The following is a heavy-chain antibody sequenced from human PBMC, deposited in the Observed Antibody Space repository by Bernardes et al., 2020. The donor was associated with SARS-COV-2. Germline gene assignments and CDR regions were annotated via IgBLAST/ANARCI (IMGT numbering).Heavy chain of an antibody. V-gene: IGHV3-23*01. CDR3: AKAKGTVGLTWFDL. CDR2: ISDSGKNT. J-gene: IGHJ5*02. Sequence: GGSLRLSCAASGVDFNKYGMSWLRQTPGKGLEWVSGISDSGKNTYYRYSVRGRFTIFRDNSHSTLYLQMNSLRVEDTGKYYCAKAKGTVGLTWFDLWGQGMQVIVSS. CDR1: GVDFNKYG. D-gene: IGHD4-4*01.